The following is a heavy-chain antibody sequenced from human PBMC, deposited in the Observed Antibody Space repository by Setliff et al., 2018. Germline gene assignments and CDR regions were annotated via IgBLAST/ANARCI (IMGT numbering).Heavy chain of an antibody. J-gene: IGHJ4*02. D-gene: IGHD1-7*01. Sequence: SCAASGFTFSSYSMHWVRQAPGKGLEWVAATSYDRNTFYTDSVKGRFTIFRDGSKNTLYLQMTSLRAEDTAVYYCAKPQVELRWGFESWGQGTPVTVSS. CDR3: AKPQVELRWGFES. CDR1: GFTFSSYS. CDR2: TSYDRNT. V-gene: IGHV3-30*18.